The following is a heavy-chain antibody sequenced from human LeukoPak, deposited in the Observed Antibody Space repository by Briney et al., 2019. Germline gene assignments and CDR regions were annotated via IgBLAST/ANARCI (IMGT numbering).Heavy chain of an antibody. CDR2: IWYDGSNK. D-gene: IGHD3-22*01. CDR3: ARDYYYDSSGYWDYYFDY. V-gene: IGHV3-33*01. Sequence: PGRSLRLSCAASGFTFSRFGMHWVRQAPGKGLEWVGVIWYDGSNKYYADSVKGRFTISRDNSKNTLYLEMNSLRAEDTAVYYCARDYYYDSSGYWDYYFDYWGQGTLVSVSS. J-gene: IGHJ4*02. CDR1: GFTFSRFG.